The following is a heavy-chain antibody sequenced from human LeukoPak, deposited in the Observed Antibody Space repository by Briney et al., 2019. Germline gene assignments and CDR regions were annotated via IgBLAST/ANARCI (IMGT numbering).Heavy chain of an antibody. J-gene: IGHJ4*02. Sequence: SETLSLTCTVSGGSISPYYWNWIRQPPGKGLEWIGHIYYSGGTNYNPSLKSRVTISVDTSKNQFSLKLRSVTAADTAVYYCARGFDSKSTYFDYWGQGTLVTVSS. CDR3: ARGFDSKSTYFDY. V-gene: IGHV4-59*01. CDR2: IYYSGGT. CDR1: GGSISPYY. D-gene: IGHD5-12*01.